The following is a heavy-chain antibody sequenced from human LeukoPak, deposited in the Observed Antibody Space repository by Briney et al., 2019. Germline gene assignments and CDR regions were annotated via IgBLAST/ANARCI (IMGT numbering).Heavy chain of an antibody. J-gene: IGHJ4*02. D-gene: IGHD2/OR15-2a*01. CDR1: GFTFSSYA. CDR3: ARDNMAYFDY. Sequence: GGSLRLSCAASGFTFSSYAMSWVRQAPGKGLEWVSYISSSGSTIYYADSVKGRFTISRDNAKNSLYLQMNSLRAEDTAVYYCARDNMAYFDYWGQGTLVTVSS. CDR2: ISSSGSTI. V-gene: IGHV3-48*04.